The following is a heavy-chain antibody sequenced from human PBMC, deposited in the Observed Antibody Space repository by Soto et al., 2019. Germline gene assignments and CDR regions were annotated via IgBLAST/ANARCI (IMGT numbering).Heavy chain of an antibody. V-gene: IGHV1-8*01. CDR2: MNPNSGNT. CDR3: AREGGGQVVAATSDDYHYYHLDF. CDR1: GYTFTSYD. D-gene: IGHD2-15*01. J-gene: IGHJ6*03. Sequence: ASVKVSCKASGYTFTSYDINWVRQATGQGLEWMGWMNPNSGNTGYAQKFQGRVTMTRNTSISTAYMELSSLRSEDTAVYYCAREGGGQVVAATSDDYHYYHLDFWGKGTTVTVSS.